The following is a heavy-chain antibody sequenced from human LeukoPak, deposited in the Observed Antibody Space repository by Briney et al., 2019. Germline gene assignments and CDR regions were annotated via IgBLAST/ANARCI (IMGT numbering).Heavy chain of an antibody. J-gene: IGHJ6*02. CDR2: IIPIFGTA. D-gene: IGHD1-26*01. Sequence: GASVKVSCKASGGTFSSYAISWVRQAPGQGLEWMGGIIPIFGTANYAQKFQGRVTITTDESTSTAYMELSSLRSEDTAVYYCAKQPLRGGSYLYYYGMDVWGQGTTVTVSS. CDR1: GGTFSSYA. CDR3: AKQPLRGGSYLYYYGMDV. V-gene: IGHV1-69*05.